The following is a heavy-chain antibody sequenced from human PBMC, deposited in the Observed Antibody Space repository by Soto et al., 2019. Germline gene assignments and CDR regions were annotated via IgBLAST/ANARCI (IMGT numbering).Heavy chain of an antibody. Sequence: LSLTCAVSGGSISSSNWWSWVRQPPGKGLEWIGEIYHSGSTNYNPSLKSRVTISVDKSKNQFSLKLSSLTAAETAVYYCARGAPYYGILTGYSEVNWFDPWGQGTLVTVS. CDR3: ARGAPYYGILTGYSEVNWFDP. CDR1: GGSISSSNW. CDR2: IYHSGST. D-gene: IGHD3-9*01. J-gene: IGHJ5*02. V-gene: IGHV4-4*02.